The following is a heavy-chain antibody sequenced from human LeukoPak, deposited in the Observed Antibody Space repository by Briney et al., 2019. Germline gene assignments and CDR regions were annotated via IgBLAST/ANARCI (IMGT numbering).Heavy chain of an antibody. D-gene: IGHD6-6*01. CDR1: GFTFSDYY. CDR2: ISSSGSTI. J-gene: IGHJ4*02. Sequence: GGSLRLSCAASGFTFSDYYMSWIRQAPGKGLECVSYISSSGSTIYYTDSVKGRFTISRDNAKYSLYLQMNSLRAEDTAVYFCARDSAPSIASRPYPDYWGQGTLVTVSS. CDR3: ARDSAPSIASRPYPDY. V-gene: IGHV3-11*04.